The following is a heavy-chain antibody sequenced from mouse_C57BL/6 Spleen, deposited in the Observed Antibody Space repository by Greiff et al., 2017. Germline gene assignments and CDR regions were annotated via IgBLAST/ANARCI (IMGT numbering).Heavy chain of an antibody. CDR1: GYTFTDYN. J-gene: IGHJ3*01. CDR3: AGGWDGFAY. Sequence: EVKLQESGPELVKPGASVKMSCKASGYTFTDYNMHWVKQSHGKSLEWIGYINPNNGGTSYSQKFKGKATLTVNKSSSTAYMELRSLTSEDSAVYYCAGGWDGFAYWGQGTLVTVSA. V-gene: IGHV1-22*01. CDR2: INPNNGGT. D-gene: IGHD4-1*01.